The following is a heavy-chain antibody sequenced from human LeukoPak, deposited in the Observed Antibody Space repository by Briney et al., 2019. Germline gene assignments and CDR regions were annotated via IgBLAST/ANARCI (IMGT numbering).Heavy chain of an antibody. CDR2: IRQDGSEK. CDR1: GFTFSSYW. V-gene: IGHV3-7*01. D-gene: IGHD6-19*01. Sequence: GGSLRLSCAASGFTFSSYWMSWVRQAPGKGLEWVANIRQDGSEKYYVDSVKGRFTISRDNAKNSLYLQLNSLRAEDTAVYYCARDGSGSDAFDIWGQGTMVTVSS. CDR3: ARDGSGSDAFDI. J-gene: IGHJ3*02.